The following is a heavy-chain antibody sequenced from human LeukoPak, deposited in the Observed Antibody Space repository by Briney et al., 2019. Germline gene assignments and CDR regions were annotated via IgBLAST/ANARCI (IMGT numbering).Heavy chain of an antibody. D-gene: IGHD3-22*01. CDR2: IYYSGST. CDR1: GGSISSSSYY. V-gene: IGHV4-39*07. CDR3: ARGRPPYYYDSSGYYGY. Sequence: PSETLSLTCTVSGGSISSSSYYWGWIRQPPGKGLEWIGSIYYSGSTYYNPSLKSRVTISVDTSKNQFSLKLSSVTAADTAVYYCARGRPPYYYDSSGYYGYWGQGTLVTVSS. J-gene: IGHJ4*02.